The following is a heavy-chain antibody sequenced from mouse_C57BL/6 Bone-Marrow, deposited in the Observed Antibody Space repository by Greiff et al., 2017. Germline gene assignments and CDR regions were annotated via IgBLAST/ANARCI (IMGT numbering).Heavy chain of an antibody. V-gene: IGHV14-1*01. CDR2: IDPEDGDT. CDR1: GFNIKDYY. D-gene: IGHD1-1*01. J-gene: IGHJ3*01. CDR3: TPYGGFAY. Sequence: VQLQQSGAELVRPGTSVKLSCTASGFNIKDYYMHWVKQRPEQGLEWIGRIDPEDGDTEYAPKFQGKATMTADTSSNTAYLQLSSLTSEDSAVYYCTPYGGFAYWGQGTLVTVSA.